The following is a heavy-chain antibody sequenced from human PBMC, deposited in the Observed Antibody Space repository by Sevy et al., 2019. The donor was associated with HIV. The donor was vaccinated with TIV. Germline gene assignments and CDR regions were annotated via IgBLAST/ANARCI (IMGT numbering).Heavy chain of an antibody. CDR3: ATSPDYYDSSRDAFDI. D-gene: IGHD3-22*01. Sequence: ASVKVSCKVPGYSVSDLSIHWVRQAPGKGLEWMGGYDPEDGETIYAQKFQGRVTMTEDTSTDTAYMELSSLRSEDTAVYYCATSPDYYDSSRDAFDIWGQGTMVTVSS. CDR2: YDPEDGET. J-gene: IGHJ3*02. V-gene: IGHV1-24*01. CDR1: GYSVSDLS.